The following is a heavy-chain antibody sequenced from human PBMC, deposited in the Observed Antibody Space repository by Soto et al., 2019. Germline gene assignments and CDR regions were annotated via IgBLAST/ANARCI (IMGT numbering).Heavy chain of an antibody. CDR2: ISRDGGTK. V-gene: IGHV3-30*03. J-gene: IGHJ1*01. CDR3: TVEVASGY. D-gene: IGHD3-10*01. CDR1: GFTVSTYG. Sequence: QVQLVESGGGVVQPGRSLRLSCAVSGFTVSTYGMHWVRQAPGKGLEWVAVISRDGGTKYYADYVKGRFTISRDNSRNSLFLEMNSLRGADMAGYDCTVEVASGYWGQGTLVTVSS.